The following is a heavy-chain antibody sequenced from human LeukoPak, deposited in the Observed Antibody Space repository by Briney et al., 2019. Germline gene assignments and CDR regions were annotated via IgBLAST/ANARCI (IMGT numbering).Heavy chain of an antibody. CDR1: GYTFTSYG. D-gene: IGHD3-22*01. CDR2: ISAYNGNT. V-gene: IGHV1-18*01. CDR3: ARVTYYYDSSGSDSTLDY. Sequence: ASVKVSCKASGYTFTSYGISWVRQAPGQGLEWMGWISAYNGNTNYAQKLQGRVTMTTDTSTSTAYMELRSLRSDDTAVYYCARVTYYYDSSGSDSTLDYWGQGTLVTVSS. J-gene: IGHJ4*02.